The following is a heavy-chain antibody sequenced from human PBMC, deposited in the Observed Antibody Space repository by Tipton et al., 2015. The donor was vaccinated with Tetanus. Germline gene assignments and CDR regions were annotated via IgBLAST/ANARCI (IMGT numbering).Heavy chain of an antibody. D-gene: IGHD6-19*01. Sequence: QLVQSGAEVKKPGASVKVSCKASGYTFTGYYMHWVRQAPGQGLEWMGWINPNSGGTNYAQKFQGRVTMTRDTSISTAYMELSRLRSDDPAVYYCARTHSSGWPGQPDYWGQGTLVTVSS. CDR2: INPNSGGT. J-gene: IGHJ4*02. V-gene: IGHV1-2*02. CDR3: ARTHSSGWPGQPDY. CDR1: GYTFTGYY.